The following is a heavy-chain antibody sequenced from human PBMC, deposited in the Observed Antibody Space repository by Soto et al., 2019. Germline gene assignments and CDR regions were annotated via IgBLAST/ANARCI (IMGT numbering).Heavy chain of an antibody. CDR2: IYYSGST. D-gene: IGHD3-10*01. CDR1: GGSISRYY. CDR3: ARGTYYFDY. J-gene: IGHJ4*02. Sequence: SETLSLTGTVSGGSISRYYWNWIRQPPGKGLEWIGYIYYSGSTNYNPSLKSRVTISVDTSKNQFSLKLSSVTAADTAVYYCARGTYYFDYWGQGTLVTVSS. V-gene: IGHV4-59*01.